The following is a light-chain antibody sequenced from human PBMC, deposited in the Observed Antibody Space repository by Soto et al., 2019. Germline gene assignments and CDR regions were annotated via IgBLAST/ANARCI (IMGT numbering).Light chain of an antibody. J-gene: IGKJ1*01. Sequence: EIVLTQSPATLSVSPGERATLSRRPSQSGSSNLAWYQQKPGQAPRLLIYGASTRATGIPARFSGSGSGTEFTLTISSLQSEDFAVYYCQQYSNWPPWTFGQGTKVDIK. CDR1: QSGSSN. CDR3: QQYSNWPPWT. CDR2: GAS. V-gene: IGKV3-15*01.